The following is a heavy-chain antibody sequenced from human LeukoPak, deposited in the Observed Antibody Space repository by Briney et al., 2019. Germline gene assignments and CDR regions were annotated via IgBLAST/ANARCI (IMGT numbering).Heavy chain of an antibody. CDR3: ARDNSDYDSSFFDY. D-gene: IGHD3-22*01. J-gene: IGHJ4*02. CDR1: GFTFSSYN. V-gene: IGHV3-7*01. CDR2: IKQDGSEK. Sequence: GGSLRLSCAASGFTFSSYNMNWVRQAPGKGLEWVANIKQDGSEKYYVDSVKSRFTVPRDNAKNSLFLQMNSLRAEDTAVYYCARDNSDYDSSFFDYWGQGTLVTVSS.